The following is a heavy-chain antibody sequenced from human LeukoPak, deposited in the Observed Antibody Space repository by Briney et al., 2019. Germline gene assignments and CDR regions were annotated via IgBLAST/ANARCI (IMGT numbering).Heavy chain of an antibody. V-gene: IGHV4-59*01. Sequence: KPSETLSLTCTVSGGSISPNYWSWIRQPPGRGLEWLGYIYYTGNTNYNPSLKSRVTMSIDTSKSHFSLKLSPLTAADTALYFCARLLDYDSSGYPDTFDIWGQGTMVTVSS. CDR2: IYYTGNT. D-gene: IGHD3-22*01. J-gene: IGHJ3*02. CDR1: GGSISPNY. CDR3: ARLLDYDSSGYPDTFDI.